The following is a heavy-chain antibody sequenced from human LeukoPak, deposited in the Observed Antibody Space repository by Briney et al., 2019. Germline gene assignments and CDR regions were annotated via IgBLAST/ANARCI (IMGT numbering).Heavy chain of an antibody. D-gene: IGHD4-17*01. Sequence: GGSLRLSCAASGFTFSSYAMSWVRQAPGKGLEWVSAISGSGGSTYYADSVKGRFTISRDNSKNTLYLQMNSLRAEDTAVYYCAKGPLQYGDYVRYFDYWGQGTLVTVSS. CDR3: AKGPLQYGDYVRYFDY. CDR1: GFTFSSYA. V-gene: IGHV3-23*01. J-gene: IGHJ4*02. CDR2: ISGSGGST.